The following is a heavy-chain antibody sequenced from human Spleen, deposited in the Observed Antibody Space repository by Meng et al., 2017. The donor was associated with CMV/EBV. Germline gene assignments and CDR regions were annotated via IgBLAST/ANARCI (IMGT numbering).Heavy chain of an antibody. Sequence: ASVKVSCKASGYTFTGYYMFWVRQAPGQGLEWMGWINPNSGGTNYAQNFQGRVTMTRDTSTSTVYMELSSLRSEDTAVYYCASRGYCSSTSCYRDYYYGMDVWGQGTTVTVSS. V-gene: IGHV1-2*02. CDR1: GYTFTGYY. CDR2: INPNSGGT. D-gene: IGHD2-2*02. J-gene: IGHJ6*02. CDR3: ASRGYCSSTSCYRDYYYGMDV.